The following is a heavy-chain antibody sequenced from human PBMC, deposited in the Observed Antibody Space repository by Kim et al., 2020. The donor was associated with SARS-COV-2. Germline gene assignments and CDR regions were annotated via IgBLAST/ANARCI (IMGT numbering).Heavy chain of an antibody. V-gene: IGHV4-59*01. CDR1: GGSISSYY. CDR3: ARDSRGQQLWDAFDI. CDR2: IYYSGST. D-gene: IGHD6-13*01. J-gene: IGHJ3*02. Sequence: SETLSLTCTVSGGSISSYYWSWIRQPPGKGLEWIGYIYYSGSTNYNPSLKSRVTISVDTSKNQFSLKLSSVTAADTAVYYCARDSRGQQLWDAFDIWGQGTMVTVSS.